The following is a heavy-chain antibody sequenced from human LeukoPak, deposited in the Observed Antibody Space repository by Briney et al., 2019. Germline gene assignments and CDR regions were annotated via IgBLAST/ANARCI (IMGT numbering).Heavy chain of an antibody. V-gene: IGHV4-39*07. J-gene: IGHJ4*02. CDR2: IYYSGST. CDR1: GGSISSSSYY. D-gene: IGHD3-3*01. CDR3: ARELTYYDFWSPDY. Sequence: TSETLSLTRTVSGGSISSSSYYWGWIRQPPGKGLEWIGSIYYSGSTYYNPSLKSRVTISVDTSKNQFSLKLSSVTAADTAVYYCARELTYYDFWSPDYWGQGTLVTVSS.